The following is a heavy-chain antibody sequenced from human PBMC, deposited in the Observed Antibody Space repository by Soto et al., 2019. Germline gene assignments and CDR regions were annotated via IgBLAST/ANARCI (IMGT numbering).Heavy chain of an antibody. CDR2: IIPILGIA. V-gene: IGHV1-69*02. D-gene: IGHD3-3*01. CDR1: GGTFSSYT. CDR3: ARVEWGAATFDY. J-gene: IGHJ4*02. Sequence: QVKLVQSGAEVKKPGSSVKVSCKASGGTFSSYTISWVRQAPGQGLEWMGRIIPILGIANYAQKFQGRVTITADKSTSTAYMELSSLRSEDTAVYYCARVEWGAATFDYWGQGTLVTVSS.